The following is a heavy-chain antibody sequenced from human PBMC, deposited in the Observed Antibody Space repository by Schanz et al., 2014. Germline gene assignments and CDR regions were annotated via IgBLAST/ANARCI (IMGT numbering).Heavy chain of an antibody. CDR3: ARDRRNADLDY. J-gene: IGHJ4*02. CDR1: GITFSSHS. CDR2: ITYNGGTI. D-gene: IGHD1-1*01. Sequence: EVHLVESGGGLVQPGGSLRLSCAASGITFSSHSFNWVRQAPGKGLEWISYITYNGGTIYYADSVKGRFTISRDNAKNSLYLEMNSLRAEDTALYYCARDRRNADLDYWGQGTLVTFSS. V-gene: IGHV3-48*01.